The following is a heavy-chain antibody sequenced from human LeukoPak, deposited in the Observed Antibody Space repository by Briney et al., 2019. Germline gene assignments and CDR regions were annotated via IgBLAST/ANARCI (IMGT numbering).Heavy chain of an antibody. CDR1: GFTFSSYA. V-gene: IGHV3-23*01. D-gene: IGHD5-18*01. CDR3: AKPNFAYSSLDAFDI. CDR2: TSGSGGST. J-gene: IGHJ3*02. Sequence: GGSLRLSCAASGFTFSSYAMSWVRQAPGKGLEWVSATSGSGGSTYYADSVKGRFTISRDNSKNTLYLQMNSLRAEDTAVYYCAKPNFAYSSLDAFDIWGQGTMVTVSS.